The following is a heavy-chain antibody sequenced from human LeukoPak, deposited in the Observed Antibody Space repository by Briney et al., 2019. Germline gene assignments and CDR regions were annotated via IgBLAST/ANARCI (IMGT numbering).Heavy chain of an antibody. V-gene: IGHV3-30-3*01. CDR3: AREAVRTWYFDY. D-gene: IGHD1-1*01. Sequence: SGGSLRLSCAASGFTFSSYAMHWVRQAPGKGLEWVAVISYDGSNKYYADSVKGRFTISRDNSKNTLYLQMNSLRAEDTAVYYCAREAVRTWYFDYWGQGTLVTVSS. J-gene: IGHJ4*02. CDR2: ISYDGSNK. CDR1: GFTFSSYA.